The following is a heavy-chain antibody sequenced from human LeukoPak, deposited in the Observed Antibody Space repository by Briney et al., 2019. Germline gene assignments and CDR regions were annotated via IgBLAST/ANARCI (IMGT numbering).Heavy chain of an antibody. CDR2: IRYDGTNK. CDR3: AKDSWEVGATSEIDY. Sequence: GESLRLSCAESGFTSSSYGMHWVRLAPGKGLEWVAFIRYDGTNKYYADSVNGRFTISRDNSKNTLYLQMNSLRAEDTAVYYCAKDSWEVGATSEIDYWGQGTLVTVSS. D-gene: IGHD1-26*01. J-gene: IGHJ4*02. CDR1: GFTSSSYG. V-gene: IGHV3-30*02.